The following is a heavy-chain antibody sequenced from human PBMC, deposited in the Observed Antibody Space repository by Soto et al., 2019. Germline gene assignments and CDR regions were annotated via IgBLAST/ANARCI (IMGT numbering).Heavy chain of an antibody. V-gene: IGHV4-31*03. Sequence: SETLSLTCTVSGVSISSGCYYWGWIRQHPGKGLEWIGYIYYSGSTYYNPSLKSRVTISVDTSKNQFSLKLSSVTAADTEVYYCARGFLESGSHFGRFDYWGQGTLVTVSS. D-gene: IGHD3-3*01. CDR2: IYYSGST. CDR3: ARGFLESGSHFGRFDY. CDR1: GVSISSGCYY. J-gene: IGHJ4*02.